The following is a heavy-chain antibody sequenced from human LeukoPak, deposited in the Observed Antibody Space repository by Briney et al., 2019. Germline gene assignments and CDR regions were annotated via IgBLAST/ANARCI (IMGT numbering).Heavy chain of an antibody. CDR1: GFTVSSNY. CDR3: AKEKAVAYYDILTGYYAPYYYYYMDV. J-gene: IGHJ6*03. CDR2: IYSDGST. D-gene: IGHD3-9*01. V-gene: IGHV3-53*01. Sequence: PGGSLRPSCAASGFTVSSNYMSWVRQAPGKGLEWVSVIYSDGSTYYADSVKGRFTISRDNSKNTLYLQMNSLRAEDTAVYYCAKEKAVAYYDILTGYYAPYYYYYMDVWGKGTTVTISS.